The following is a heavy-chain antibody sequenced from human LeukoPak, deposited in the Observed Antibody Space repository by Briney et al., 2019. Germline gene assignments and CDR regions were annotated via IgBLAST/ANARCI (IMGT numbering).Heavy chain of an antibody. CDR2: IIPIFGTA. CDR3: VRELPTTASPFDY. V-gene: IGHV1-69*13. CDR1: GGTFISYA. D-gene: IGHD4-17*01. J-gene: IGHJ4*02. Sequence: SVKVSCKASGGTFISYAISWVRQAPGQGLEWMGGIIPIFGTANYAQKFQGRVTITADESTSTAYMELSSLRSEDTAVYYCVRELPTTASPFDYWGQGTLVTVSS.